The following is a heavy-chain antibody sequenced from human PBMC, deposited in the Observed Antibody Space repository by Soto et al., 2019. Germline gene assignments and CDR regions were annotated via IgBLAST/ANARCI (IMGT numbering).Heavy chain of an antibody. J-gene: IGHJ1*01. CDR1: GCTFSSYS. CDR3: FGMYELRLGELPVF. CDR2: ISYDGSNK. D-gene: IGHD3-10*01. V-gene: IGHV3-30-3*01. Sequence: GGSLRLSCAASGCTFSSYSIHWVRQAPGKGLEWVAVISYDGSNKYYADSVKGRFTISRDNSKNTLYLQMNSLSAEDTAVYYCFGMYELRLGELPVFRGPGTLVT.